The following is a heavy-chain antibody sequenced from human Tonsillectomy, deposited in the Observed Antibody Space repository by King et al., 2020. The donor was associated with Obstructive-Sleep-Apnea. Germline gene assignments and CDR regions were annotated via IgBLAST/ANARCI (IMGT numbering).Heavy chain of an antibody. CDR2: IDPRASST. CDR1: GYNLTNSF. V-gene: IGHV5-10-1*03. J-gene: IGHJ4*02. Sequence: QLVQSGPVMKRPGVSLRISCKGSGYNLTNSFITWVRQTPGKGLECVGQIDPRASSTDYSPSFQGRVTISIDNSITTAYLQWSSLRASDTAIYYCARFSMAGVHWGQGTLVTVSS. D-gene: IGHD2/OR15-2a*01. CDR3: ARFSMAGVH.